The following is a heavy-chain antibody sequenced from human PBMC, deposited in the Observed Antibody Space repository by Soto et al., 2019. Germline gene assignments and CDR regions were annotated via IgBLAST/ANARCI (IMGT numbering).Heavy chain of an antibody. CDR1: GFTFSSYG. CDR2: ISYDGSNK. Sequence: GRSLRLSCAASGFTFSSYGMHWVRQAPGKGLEWVAVISYDGSNKYYADSVKGRFTISRDNSKNTLYLQMNSLRAEDTAVYYCAKDYGGNNLFDWGQGTLVTVSS. J-gene: IGHJ4*02. D-gene: IGHD4-17*01. V-gene: IGHV3-30*18. CDR3: AKDYGGNNLFD.